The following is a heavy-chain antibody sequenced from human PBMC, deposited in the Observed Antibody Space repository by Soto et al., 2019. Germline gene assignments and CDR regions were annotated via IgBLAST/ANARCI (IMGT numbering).Heavy chain of an antibody. V-gene: IGHV4-39*01. CDR1: GVYISSSSYY. Sequence: PSETLSLTCTVSGVYISSSSYYWGWIRQPPGKGLEWIGSIYYSGSTYYNPSLKSRVTISVDTSKNQFSLKLSSVTAADTAVYYCARHPPSGSSGWYIGYWGQGTLVTVSS. J-gene: IGHJ4*02. D-gene: IGHD6-19*01. CDR3: ARHPPSGSSGWYIGY. CDR2: IYYSGST.